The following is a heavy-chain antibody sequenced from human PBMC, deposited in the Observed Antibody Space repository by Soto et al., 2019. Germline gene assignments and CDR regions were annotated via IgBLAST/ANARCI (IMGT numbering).Heavy chain of an antibody. V-gene: IGHV3-30*18. CDR1: GFTFSSYG. Sequence: QVQLVESGGGVVQPGRSLRLSCAASGFTFSSYGMHWVRQAPGKGLELVALIASDGTKKDYVDSVKGRFTISRDNSKNTQYLQMNSLRAEDTAVYYCAKPGMATIRGGMGDWFYIDYWGQGSLVTVSS. J-gene: IGHJ4*02. CDR3: AKPGMATIRGGMGDWFYIDY. CDR2: IASDGTKK. D-gene: IGHD5-12*01.